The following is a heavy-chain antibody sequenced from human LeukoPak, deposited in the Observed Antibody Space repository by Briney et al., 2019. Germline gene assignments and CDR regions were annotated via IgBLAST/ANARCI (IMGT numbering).Heavy chain of an antibody. CDR3: AKEVEQWLKNFDY. CDR1: GFTFSHSW. J-gene: IGHJ4*02. Sequence: GGSLRLSCAASGFTFSHSWMTWVRQAPGKGLEWVADIKEDGSTKLYVDSVKGRFTISRDNSKNTLYLQMNSLRAEDTAVYYCAKEVEQWLKNFDYWGQGTLVTVSS. CDR2: IKEDGSTK. D-gene: IGHD6-19*01. V-gene: IGHV3-7*03.